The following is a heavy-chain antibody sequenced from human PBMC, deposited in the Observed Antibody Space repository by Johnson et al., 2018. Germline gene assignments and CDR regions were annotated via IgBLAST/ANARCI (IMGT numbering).Heavy chain of an antibody. Sequence: EVQLVESGGGLVQPGGSLRLSCAASGFIFSSYSMHWVRQAPGRGLEWVAYITSGSGTYDAVALKRRFTISRDNDKNSLYLQMNSLRDEDTAVYYCARGYYGSGHYYGMDVWGQGTTVTVSS. V-gene: IGHV3-48*02. D-gene: IGHD3-10*01. CDR3: ARGYYGSGHYYGMDV. J-gene: IGHJ6*02. CDR2: ITSGSGT. CDR1: GFIFSSYS.